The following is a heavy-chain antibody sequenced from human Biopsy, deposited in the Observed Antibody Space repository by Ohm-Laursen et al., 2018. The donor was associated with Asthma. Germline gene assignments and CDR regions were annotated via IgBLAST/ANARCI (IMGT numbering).Heavy chain of an antibody. Sequence: SETLSLTCSVSGGSVSSDKYYWSWIRQPPGKGLEWIGESDHRGSTNINPTLKSRVTISKDTSAFNFSLKVRSVTATDTAIYYCAGGPEWSGLDVWGQGTTVTVSS. D-gene: IGHD3-3*01. CDR3: AGGPEWSGLDV. CDR2: SDHRGST. CDR1: GGSVSSDKYY. J-gene: IGHJ6*02. V-gene: IGHV4-39*07.